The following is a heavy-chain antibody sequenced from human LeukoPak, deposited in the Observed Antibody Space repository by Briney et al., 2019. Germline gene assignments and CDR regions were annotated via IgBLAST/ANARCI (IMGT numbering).Heavy chain of an antibody. J-gene: IGHJ4*02. CDR1: GFTFSSYS. Sequence: GGSLRLSCAASGFTFSSYSMNWVRQAPGKGLEWVSSISSSSSYIYYADSVKGRSTISRDNAKNSLYLQMNSLRAEDTAVYYCARGEVDYYDSKPPCFWGQGTLVTVSS. V-gene: IGHV3-21*01. CDR3: ARGEVDYYDSKPPCF. CDR2: ISSSSSYI. D-gene: IGHD3-22*01.